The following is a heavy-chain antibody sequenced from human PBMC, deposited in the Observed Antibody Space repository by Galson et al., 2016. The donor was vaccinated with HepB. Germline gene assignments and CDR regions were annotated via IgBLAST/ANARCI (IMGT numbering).Heavy chain of an antibody. J-gene: IGHJ4*02. CDR1: GYSFTSYW. CDR3: ARPYCSGGRCYLDY. D-gene: IGHD2-15*01. V-gene: IGHV5-51*01. Sequence: QSGAQVKKPGESLKISCKGSGYSFTSYWIGWVRQMPGKGLEWMGIIYPGDSDKRYSPSFQGQVTISADKSISTAHLQWSSLKASDSGMYYCARPYCSGGRCYLDYWGQGTLVTVSS. CDR2: IYPGDSDK.